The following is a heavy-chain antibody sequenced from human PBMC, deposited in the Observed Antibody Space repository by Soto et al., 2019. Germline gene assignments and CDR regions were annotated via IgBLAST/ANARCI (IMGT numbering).Heavy chain of an antibody. J-gene: IGHJ6*02. V-gene: IGHV3-13*01. CDR1: GFTFSSYD. CDR3: ARVSRMNYDILTGYGGYYYGMDV. Sequence: EVQLVESGGGLVQPGGSLRLSCAASGFTFSSYDMHWVRQATGKGLEWVSAIGTAGDTYYPGSVKGRFTISREKAKNSLYLQMNSLRAEDTAVYYCARVSRMNYDILTGYGGYYYGMDVWGQGTTVTVSS. D-gene: IGHD3-9*01. CDR2: IGTAGDT.